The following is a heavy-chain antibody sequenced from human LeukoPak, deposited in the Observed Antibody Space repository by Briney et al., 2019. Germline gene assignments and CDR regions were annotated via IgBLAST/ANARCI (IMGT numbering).Heavy chain of an antibody. CDR3: VRDWDHFDFDS. V-gene: IGHV3-74*01. D-gene: IGHD3-9*01. J-gene: IGHJ5*01. CDR2: IKGDGSHT. CDR1: GFTFSNYW. Sequence: QPGGSLRLSCAASGFTFSNYWMHWVRQAPGKGLVWASRIKGDGSHTIYADSVKGRFTISRDNAKNTLYLQMKSLRAEDTAVYYCVRDWDHFDFDSWGQGTLVTVSS.